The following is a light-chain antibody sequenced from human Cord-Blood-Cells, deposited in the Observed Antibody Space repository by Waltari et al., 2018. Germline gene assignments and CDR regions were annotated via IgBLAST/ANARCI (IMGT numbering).Light chain of an antibody. CDR2: DAS. CDR1: QSVSSY. Sequence: EIVLTQSPATLSLSPGERATLSCRASQSVSSYLAWYQQKPGQAPRLLIYDASNRATVIPARFSGSGSGTDFTLTISSREPEDFAVYYCQQRSNWITFGQGTRLEIK. CDR3: QQRSNWIT. J-gene: IGKJ5*01. V-gene: IGKV3-11*01.